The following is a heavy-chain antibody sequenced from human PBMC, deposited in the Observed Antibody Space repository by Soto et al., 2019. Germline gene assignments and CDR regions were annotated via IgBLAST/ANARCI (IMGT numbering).Heavy chain of an antibody. J-gene: IGHJ4*02. V-gene: IGHV4-39*01. D-gene: IGHD2-2*01. Sequence: SETLSLTCTVSGGSISSSSYYWGWIRQPPGKGLEWIGSIYYSGSTYYNPSLKSRVTISVDTSKNQFSLKLSSVTAADTAVYYCARLYCSSTIRYAHFEYWGQGTLVTVSS. CDR2: IYYSGST. CDR3: ARLYCSSTIRYAHFEY. CDR1: GGSISSSSYY.